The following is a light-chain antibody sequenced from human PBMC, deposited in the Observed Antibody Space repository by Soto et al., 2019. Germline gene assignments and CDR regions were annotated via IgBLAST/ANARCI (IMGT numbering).Light chain of an antibody. J-gene: IGKJ4*01. CDR1: QSVSSSY. CDR3: QQSLLT. V-gene: IGKV3-20*01. CDR2: GAS. Sequence: EIVLAQSPGTLSLSPGERATLSCRASQSVSSSYLAWYQQKPGQAPRLLIYGASSRATGIPDRFSGSGSGKDFPLTISRLEPEIFAVYSCQQSLLTFGGGTRVDIK.